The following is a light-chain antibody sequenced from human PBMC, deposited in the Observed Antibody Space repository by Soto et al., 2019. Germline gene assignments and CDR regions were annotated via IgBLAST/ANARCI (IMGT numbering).Light chain of an antibody. Sequence: EVVLMQSPGTVSLSPGERATLSCRASQTISNNYLAWYQQKPGQAPRLLISGTFNRATGIPDRFSGSGSGTDFTLTINRLEPGDFAVYFCQLYGSSITFGGGTKVDLK. CDR2: GTF. J-gene: IGKJ4*01. CDR1: QTISNNY. V-gene: IGKV3-20*01. CDR3: QLYGSSIT.